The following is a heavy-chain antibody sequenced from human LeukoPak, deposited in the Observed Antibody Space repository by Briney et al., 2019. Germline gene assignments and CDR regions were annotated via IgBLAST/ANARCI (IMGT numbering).Heavy chain of an antibody. CDR3: AREMESAGTHYFDC. J-gene: IGHJ4*02. V-gene: IGHV3-23*01. CDR2: ISGSGGIT. D-gene: IGHD1-1*01. CDR1: GFTFSSYA. Sequence: PGGSLRLSCAASGFTFSSYAMSWVRQAPGKGLEGVSGISGSGGITNYADSVKGRFTISRDNSKNTVYLQMNSLRAEDTAVYYCAREMESAGTHYFDCWGQGTLVTVSS.